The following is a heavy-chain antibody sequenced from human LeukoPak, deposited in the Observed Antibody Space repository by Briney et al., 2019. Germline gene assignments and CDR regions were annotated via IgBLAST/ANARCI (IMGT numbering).Heavy chain of an antibody. CDR2: ISSTGST. CDR1: GGSISSGGYS. Sequence: SQTLSLTCTVSGGSISSGGYSWSRIRQPPGKGLEWIGYISSTGSTYYNPSLKSRLSISLDTSKNQFSLNLSSVTAADTAVFYCARLGVTQDAFDIWGRGTMVTVSS. V-gene: IGHV4-30-4*07. D-gene: IGHD3-10*01. J-gene: IGHJ3*02. CDR3: ARLGVTQDAFDI.